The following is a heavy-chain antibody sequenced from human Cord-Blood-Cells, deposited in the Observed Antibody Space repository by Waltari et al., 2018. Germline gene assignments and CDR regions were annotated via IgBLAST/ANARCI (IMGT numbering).Heavy chain of an antibody. CDR2: MFPILGTA. CDR3: AREWGGRGPGSGQLRAFDS. J-gene: IGHJ3*02. CDR1: GGNSSSYA. D-gene: IGHD1-26*01. V-gene: IGHV1-69*01. Sequence: QVQLVQSGAEVKKPGPSVKVACKASGGNSSSYAISWVRQAPGQGLEWVGGMFPILGTASYAPKFHGRVTMTAGESTRTAYMELSSRRSEDTAVYYCAREWGGRGPGSGQLRAFDSWGQGTMVTVSS.